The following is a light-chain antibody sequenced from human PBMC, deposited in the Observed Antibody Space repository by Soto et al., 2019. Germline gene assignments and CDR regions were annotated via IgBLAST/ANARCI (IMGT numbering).Light chain of an antibody. CDR3: CSYAGSSTYV. Sequence: QSPLTQPASVSGSPGQSITISCTGTSRDVGIYNLVSWYQLHPGKVPKLIIYEDTKRPSGISSRFSGSESGITAFLTISGLQAEDEADYYCCSYAGSSTYVFGTGTKVTVL. J-gene: IGLJ1*01. CDR2: EDT. V-gene: IGLV2-23*01. CDR1: SRDVGIYNL.